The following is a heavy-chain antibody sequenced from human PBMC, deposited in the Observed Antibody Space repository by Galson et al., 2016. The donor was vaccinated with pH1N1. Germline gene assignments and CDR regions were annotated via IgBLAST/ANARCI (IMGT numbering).Heavy chain of an antibody. J-gene: IGHJ6*02. CDR1: GFTFNSFW. V-gene: IGHV3-7*01. Sequence: SLRLSCAASGFTFNSFWMSWVRQAPGKGLEWVANINQDGSDKNYVASVKGRFTISRDNPKNSLCLQMNSLRAEDTAVYYCARTGSDYDTYYFHYGMDVWGQGTTVTVSS. CDR3: ARTGSDYDTYYFHYGMDV. D-gene: IGHD5-12*01. CDR2: INQDGSDK.